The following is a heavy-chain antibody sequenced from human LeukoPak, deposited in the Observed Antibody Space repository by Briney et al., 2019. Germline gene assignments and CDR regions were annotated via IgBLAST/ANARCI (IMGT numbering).Heavy chain of an antibody. D-gene: IGHD5-12*01. CDR3: ARYSGYDYRRRYFDY. J-gene: IGHJ4*02. CDR2: IYYSGST. Sequence: NPSETLSLTCTVSGGSISSYYWSWIRQPPGKGLEWIGYIYYSGSTNYNPSLKSRVTISVDTSKNQFSLKLSSVTGADTAVYYCARYSGYDYRRRYFDYWGQGTLVTVSS. V-gene: IGHV4-59*01. CDR1: GGSISSYY.